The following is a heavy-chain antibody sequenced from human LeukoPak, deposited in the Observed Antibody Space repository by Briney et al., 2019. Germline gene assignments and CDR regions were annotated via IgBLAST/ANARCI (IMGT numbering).Heavy chain of an antibody. V-gene: IGHV1-2*02. Sequence: ASVKVSCKASGYTFTGYYMHWVRQAPGQGLEWMGWINPNSGGTNYAQKFQGRVTMTRDTSISTAYMELSRLRSDDTAVYYCAREVRSEWEYGPYYYYYYYMDVWGKGTTVTVSS. D-gene: IGHD1-26*01. CDR1: GYTFTGYY. CDR3: AREVRSEWEYGPYYYYYYYMDV. CDR2: INPNSGGT. J-gene: IGHJ6*03.